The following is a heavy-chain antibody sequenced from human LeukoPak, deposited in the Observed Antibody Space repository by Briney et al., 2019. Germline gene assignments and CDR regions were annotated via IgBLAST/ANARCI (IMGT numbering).Heavy chain of an antibody. CDR1: GFTFSSYA. V-gene: IGHV3-30-3*02. Sequence: GGSLRLSCAASGFTFSSYAMHWVRQAPGKGLEWVAVISYDGSNKYYADSVKGRFTISRDNSKNTLYLRMNSLRAEDTAVYYCAKYSAATLYYFVHWGQGTLVTVSS. D-gene: IGHD2-15*01. CDR2: ISYDGSNK. J-gene: IGHJ4*02. CDR3: AKYSAATLYYFVH.